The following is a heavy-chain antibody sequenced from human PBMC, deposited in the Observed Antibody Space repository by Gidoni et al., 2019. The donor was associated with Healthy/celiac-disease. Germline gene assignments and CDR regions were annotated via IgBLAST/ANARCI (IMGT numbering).Heavy chain of an antibody. CDR2: INPSGGST. Sequence: QVQLVQSGAEVKKPGASLKVSCKASGYTFTSYYMHWVRQAPGQGLEWMGIINPSGGSTSYAQKFQGRVTMTRDTSTSTVYMELSSLRSEDTAVYYCARDPRVITGTTGSFDYWGQGTLVTVSS. J-gene: IGHJ4*02. D-gene: IGHD1-7*01. CDR1: GYTFTSYY. V-gene: IGHV1-46*01. CDR3: ARDPRVITGTTGSFDY.